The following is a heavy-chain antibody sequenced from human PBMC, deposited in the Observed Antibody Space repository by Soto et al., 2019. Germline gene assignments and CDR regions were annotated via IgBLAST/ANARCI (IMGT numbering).Heavy chain of an antibody. CDR1: GFHFSSYA. CDR2: ISGSGGST. V-gene: IGHV3-23*01. J-gene: IGHJ3*02. D-gene: IGHD3-10*01. Sequence: GGSLSLSCAASGFHFSSYAMSWVRQAPGKGLEWVSAISGSGGSTYYADSVKGRFTISRDNSKNTLYLQMNSLRAEDTAVYYCAKERVLLWFGDRDDAFDIWGQGTMVTVSS. CDR3: AKERVLLWFGDRDDAFDI.